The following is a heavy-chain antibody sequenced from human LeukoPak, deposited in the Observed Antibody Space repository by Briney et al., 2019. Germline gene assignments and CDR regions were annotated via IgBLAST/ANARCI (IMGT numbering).Heavy chain of an antibody. CDR3: ARTLGYCSGGSCYGLGY. D-gene: IGHD2-15*01. Sequence: SVKVSCKASGGTFSSYAISWVRQAPGQGLEWVGRIIPILGIANYAQKFQGRVTITADKSTSTAYMELSSLRSEDTAVYYCARTLGYCSGGSCYGLGYWGQGTLVTVSS. CDR2: IIPILGIA. V-gene: IGHV1-69*04. CDR1: GGTFSSYA. J-gene: IGHJ4*02.